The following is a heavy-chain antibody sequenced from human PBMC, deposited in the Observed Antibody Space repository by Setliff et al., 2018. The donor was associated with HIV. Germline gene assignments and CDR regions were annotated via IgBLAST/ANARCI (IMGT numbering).Heavy chain of an antibody. D-gene: IGHD6-13*01. CDR3: ARLPDINSWPFDY. CDR1: YGSISGHY. Sequence: SETLSLTCTFSYGSISGHYWTWIRQPPGKGLEWIGYIHHSGGTQYNPSLMSRLTMSVDSSKNQFSLSLSSVTAADTAVYYCARLPDINSWPFDYWARGTLVTVSS. J-gene: IGHJ4*02. CDR2: IHHSGGT. V-gene: IGHV4-59*11.